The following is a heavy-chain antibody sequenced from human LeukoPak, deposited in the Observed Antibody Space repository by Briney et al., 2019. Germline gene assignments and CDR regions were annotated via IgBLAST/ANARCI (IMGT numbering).Heavy chain of an antibody. CDR1: GFTFSNYW. CDR2: IKEDGSEK. Sequence: QPGGSLRLSCAASGFTFSNYWMSWVRQAPGKGLEWVANIKEDGSEKYYVDSVKGRFTISRDNARNSLYPQMNSLRAEDTAVYYCASGRQLGYWGQGTLVTVSS. D-gene: IGHD6-13*01. J-gene: IGHJ4*02. V-gene: IGHV3-7*01. CDR3: ASGRQLGY.